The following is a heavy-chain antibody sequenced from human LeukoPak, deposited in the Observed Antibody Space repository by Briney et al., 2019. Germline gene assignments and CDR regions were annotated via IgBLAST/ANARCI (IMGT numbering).Heavy chain of an antibody. CDR2: IRYDGSNK. CDR1: GFTFSSYG. V-gene: IGHV3-30*02. J-gene: IGHJ5*02. Sequence: GGSLRLSCAASGFTFSSYGMHWVRRAPGKGLEWVTFIRYDGSNKYYADSVKGRFTISRDNSKNTLYLQMNSLRPEDTAVYYCAKDVYYDILTGYQAGLFDPWGQGTLVTVSS. D-gene: IGHD3-9*01. CDR3: AKDVYYDILTGYQAGLFDP.